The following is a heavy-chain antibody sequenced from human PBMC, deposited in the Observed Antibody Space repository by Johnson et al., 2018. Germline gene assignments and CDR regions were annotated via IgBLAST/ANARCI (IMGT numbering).Heavy chain of an antibody. CDR3: ARGFRSPCGMDV. CDR2: IYGSGGT. CDR1: GGSISSDY. J-gene: IGHJ6*02. D-gene: IGHD2-21*01. V-gene: IGHV4-59*01. Sequence: QVQLQESGPGLVKPSETLSLTCTVSGGSISSDYWSWIRQSPGKGLEWIGNIYGSGGTNYNPSLKSRATLSVDTSKKQFSLGLGSVTAADTAVYYCARGFRSPCGMDVWGQGTTVTVSS.